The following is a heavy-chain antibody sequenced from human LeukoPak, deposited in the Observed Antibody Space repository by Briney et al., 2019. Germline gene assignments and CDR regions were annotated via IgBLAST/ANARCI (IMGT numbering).Heavy chain of an antibody. J-gene: IGHJ4*02. V-gene: IGHV1-18*01. D-gene: IGHD3-10*01. CDR1: GYTFTSYG. CDR2: ISAYNGNT. Sequence: GASVKVSCKASGYTFTSYGISWVRQAPGQGLEWMGWISAYNGNTNYAQKLQGRVTMTTDTSTSTAYMELRSLRSEDTAVYYCARDLIWFGELSHFDYWGQGTLVTVSS. CDR3: ARDLIWFGELSHFDY.